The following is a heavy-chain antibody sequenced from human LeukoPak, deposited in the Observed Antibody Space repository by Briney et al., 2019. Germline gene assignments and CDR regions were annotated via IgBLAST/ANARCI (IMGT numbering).Heavy chain of an antibody. CDR2: INTNTGNP. D-gene: IGHD3-10*01. Sequence: ASVKVSCKASGYTFTSYAMNWVRQAPGQGLEWMGWINTNTGNPTYAQGFTGRFVFSLYTSVSTAYLQISSLKAEDTAVYYCARWDHYYGSGSYYNFDYWGQGTLVTVSS. V-gene: IGHV7-4-1*02. CDR3: ARWDHYYGSGSYYNFDY. CDR1: GYTFTSYA. J-gene: IGHJ4*02.